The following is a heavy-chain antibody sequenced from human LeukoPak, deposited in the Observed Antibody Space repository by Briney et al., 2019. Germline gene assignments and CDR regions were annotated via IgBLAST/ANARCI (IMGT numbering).Heavy chain of an antibody. V-gene: IGHV3-23*01. CDR2: LRGNGDT. Sequence: GGSLTLYCAASGFTFSTYAMSWVREAPVRGLEWVSSLRGNGDTFYADSVKGRFTLSRDDSRNTVYLQLNNLRVEDTAVYYCAKANWVSNADAVSWGQGTVVTVSS. CDR3: AKANWVSNADAVS. CDR1: GFTFSTYA. D-gene: IGHD1-1*01. J-gene: IGHJ4*02.